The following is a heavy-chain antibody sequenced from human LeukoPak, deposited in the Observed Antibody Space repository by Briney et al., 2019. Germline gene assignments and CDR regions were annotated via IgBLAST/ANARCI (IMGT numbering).Heavy chain of an antibody. CDR1: GGSISSYY. V-gene: IGHV4-59*01. CDR2: IYYGGST. D-gene: IGHD3-9*01. CDR3: ARLRYFDWFFDY. Sequence: PSETLSLTCTVSGGSISSYYWSWIRQPPGKGLEWIGYIYYGGSTNYNPSLKSRVTISVDTSKNQFSLKLSSVTAADTAVYYCARLRYFDWFFDYWGQGTLVTVSS. J-gene: IGHJ4*02.